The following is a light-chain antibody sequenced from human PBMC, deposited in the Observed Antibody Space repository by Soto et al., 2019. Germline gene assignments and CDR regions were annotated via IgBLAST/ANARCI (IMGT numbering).Light chain of an antibody. CDR3: MQALQTPWT. CDR1: QSRLHSNGYNY. CDR2: LGS. V-gene: IGKV2-28*01. J-gene: IGKJ1*01. Sequence: DIVVTQSPLSLPVTPGEPASISCRSSQSRLHSNGYNYLDWYLQKPGQSPQLLIHLGSIRASGVPDRFSVSGSGTDFTLKISRVEAGDVGVYYCMQALQTPWTFGQGTRVEIK.